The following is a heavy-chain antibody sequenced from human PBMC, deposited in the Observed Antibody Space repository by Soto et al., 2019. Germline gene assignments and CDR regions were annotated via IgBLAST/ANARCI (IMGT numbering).Heavy chain of an antibody. CDR3: ARDLSVGIDSSGYYYYYGMDV. J-gene: IGHJ6*02. D-gene: IGHD3-22*01. CDR1: GFTFSSYA. V-gene: IGHV3-30-3*01. CDR2: ISYDGSNK. Sequence: GGSLRLSCAASGFTFSSYAMHWVRQAPGKGLEWVAVISYDGSNKYYADSVKGRFTISRDNSKNTLYLQMNSLRAEDTAVYYCARDLSVGIDSSGYYYYYGMDVWGQGTTVTVSS.